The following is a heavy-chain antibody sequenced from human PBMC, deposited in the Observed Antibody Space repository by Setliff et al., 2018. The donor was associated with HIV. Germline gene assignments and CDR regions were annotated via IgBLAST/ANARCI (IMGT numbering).Heavy chain of an antibody. V-gene: IGHV4-39*01. CDR1: GASISSHNYY. J-gene: IGHJ4*02. CDR3: TIPASSLAPN. CDR2: IRSSGDT. Sequence: SETLSLTCTVSGASISSHNYYWGWIRQSPGKGLDWIASIRSSGDTYYNPSLQSRVIISVDTSNNQISLKLTSVTAADTAVYYCTIPASSLAPNWGRGTQVTVSS.